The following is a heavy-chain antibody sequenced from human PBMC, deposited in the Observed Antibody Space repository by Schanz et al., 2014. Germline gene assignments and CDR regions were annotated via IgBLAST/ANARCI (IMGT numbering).Heavy chain of an antibody. CDR2: ISAYNGNT. CDR1: GYTFTSYG. Sequence: QVQLVQSGAEMKKPGSSVRVSCKASGYTFTSYGINWVRQAPGQGLEWMGWISAYNGNTNYAQKLQGRVTMTTDTSTSTAYMELRSLRSDDTAVYYCARSNYYDNSDYYNSFDYWGQGTLVTVSS. V-gene: IGHV1-18*01. CDR3: ARSNYYDNSDYYNSFDY. J-gene: IGHJ4*02. D-gene: IGHD3-22*01.